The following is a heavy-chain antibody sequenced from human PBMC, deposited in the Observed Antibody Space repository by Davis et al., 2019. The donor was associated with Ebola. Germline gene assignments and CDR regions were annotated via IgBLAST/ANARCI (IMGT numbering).Heavy chain of an antibody. V-gene: IGHV1-18*01. CDR3: ARAVTMVLPSGWFDP. D-gene: IGHD3-10*01. CDR2: ISAYNGNT. Sequence: AASVKVSCKAPGYTFTRYGISWVRQAPGQGLEWMGWISAYNGNTNYAQNLQGRVTMTTDTSTSTAYMEVRSLRYDDTAVYYCARAVTMVLPSGWFDPWGQGTLVTVSS. CDR1: GYTFTRYG. J-gene: IGHJ5*02.